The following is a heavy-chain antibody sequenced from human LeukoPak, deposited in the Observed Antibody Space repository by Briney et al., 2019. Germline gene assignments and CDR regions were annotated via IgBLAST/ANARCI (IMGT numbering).Heavy chain of an antibody. V-gene: IGHV4-34*01. CDR3: ARGRAEVRCQLLLGYYFDY. J-gene: IGHJ4*02. Sequence: PSETLSLTCAVYGGSFSGYYWSWIRQPPGKGLEWIGEINHSGSTNYNPSLKSRVTISVDTSKNQFSLKLSSVTAADTAVYYCARGRAEVRCQLLLGYYFDYWGQGTLVTVSS. D-gene: IGHD2-2*01. CDR1: GGSFSGYY. CDR2: INHSGST.